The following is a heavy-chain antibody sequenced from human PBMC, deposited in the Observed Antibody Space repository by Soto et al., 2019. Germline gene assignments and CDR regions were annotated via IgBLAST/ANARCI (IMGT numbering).Heavy chain of an antibody. CDR1: GYSISSGYY. Sequence: SETLSLTCAVSGYSISSGYYWGWIRQPPGKGLEWIGSIYHSGSTYYNPSLKSRVTISVDTAKNQFSLKLSSVTAADTAVYYCARGGAIYDILTGYYPHWFDPWRQGTLVTVSS. J-gene: IGHJ5*02. D-gene: IGHD3-9*01. CDR2: IYHSGST. V-gene: IGHV4-38-2*01. CDR3: ARGGAIYDILTGYYPHWFDP.